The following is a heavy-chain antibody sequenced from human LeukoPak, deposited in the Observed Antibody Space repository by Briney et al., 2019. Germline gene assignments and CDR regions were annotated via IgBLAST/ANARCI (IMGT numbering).Heavy chain of an antibody. CDR2: LKEEGSEK. J-gene: IGHJ4*02. Sequence: GGPLRLSFAASGFTFIGYRMSWFRQAPGKGLRWVAKLKEEGSEKYYVDSVKGRFTISRDNANNTLYLQMNSLRAEDTAVYYCARVPRYYGWSYYNDYWGEGTLVTVSS. V-gene: IGHV3-7*03. CDR1: GFTFIGYR. D-gene: IGHD3-9*01. CDR3: ARVPRYYGWSYYNDY.